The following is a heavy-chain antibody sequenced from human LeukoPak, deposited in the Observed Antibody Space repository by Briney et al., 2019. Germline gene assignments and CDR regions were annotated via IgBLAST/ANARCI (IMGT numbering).Heavy chain of an antibody. CDR3: ARAPYCSGGSCLFDY. J-gene: IGHJ4*02. V-gene: IGHV1-69*04. CDR1: GGTFSSYA. D-gene: IGHD2-15*01. CDR2: IIPILGIA. Sequence: ASVKVSCKASGGTFSSYAISWVRQAPGQGLEWMGRIIPILGIANYAQKFQGRVTITADKSTSTAYMELSSLRSEDTAVYYCARAPYCSGGSCLFDYWGQGTPVTVSS.